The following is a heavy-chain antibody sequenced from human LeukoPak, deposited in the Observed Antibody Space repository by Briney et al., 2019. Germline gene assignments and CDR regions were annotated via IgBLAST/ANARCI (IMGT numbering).Heavy chain of an antibody. D-gene: IGHD3-22*01. V-gene: IGHV4-4*07. J-gene: IGHJ4*02. Sequence: SSETLSLTCTVSGGSISSYYWSWIRQPAGKGLEWLGRIYTSGSTNYNPSLKSRVTMSVDTSKNQFSLKLSSVTAADTAVYYCARESAYYDSSGYDYWGQGTLVTVSS. CDR3: ARESAYYDSSGYDY. CDR2: IYTSGST. CDR1: GGSISSYY.